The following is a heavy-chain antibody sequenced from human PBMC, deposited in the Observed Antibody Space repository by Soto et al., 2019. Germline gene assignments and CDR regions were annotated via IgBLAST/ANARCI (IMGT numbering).Heavy chain of an antibody. J-gene: IGHJ6*02. CDR2: IYTSGST. CDR3: ARDSAYCSGGSCYGYYGMDV. V-gene: IGHV4-4*07. D-gene: IGHD2-15*01. CDR1: GASISSYY. Sequence: QVQLQESGPGLLKPSETLSLTCTVSGASISSYYWTGIRQPAGKGLEGIGGIYTSGSTNYNPSLKSRVTMSVDTSKNQFSLKLSSVTAADTAVYYCARDSAYCSGGSCYGYYGMDVWGQGTTVTVSS.